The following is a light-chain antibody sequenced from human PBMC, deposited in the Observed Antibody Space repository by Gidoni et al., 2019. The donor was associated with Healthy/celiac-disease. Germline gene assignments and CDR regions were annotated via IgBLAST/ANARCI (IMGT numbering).Light chain of an antibody. Sequence: DIQMPQSPSTLSASVGDRVTITCRASQSISSWLAWYQQKPGKAPKLLIYDASSLESGVPSRFSGSGSGAEFTLTISSLQPDDFATYYCQQYNSYSRTFXQXTKLEIK. CDR1: QSISSW. V-gene: IGKV1-5*01. J-gene: IGKJ2*01. CDR2: DAS. CDR3: QQYNSYSRT.